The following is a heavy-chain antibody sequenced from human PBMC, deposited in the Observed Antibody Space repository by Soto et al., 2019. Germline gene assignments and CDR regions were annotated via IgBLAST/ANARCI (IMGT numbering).Heavy chain of an antibody. CDR1: GFTFSSYA. Sequence: PGGSLRLSCAASGFTFSSYAMSWVRQAPGKGLEWVSAISGSGGSTYYADSVKGRFTISRDNSKNTLYLQMNSLRAEDTAVYYCAKDPRGRLSGVSYYGVYYYYGMDVWGQGTTVTVSS. J-gene: IGHJ6*02. V-gene: IGHV3-23*01. D-gene: IGHD1-26*01. CDR2: ISGSGGST. CDR3: AKDPRGRLSGVSYYGVYYYYGMDV.